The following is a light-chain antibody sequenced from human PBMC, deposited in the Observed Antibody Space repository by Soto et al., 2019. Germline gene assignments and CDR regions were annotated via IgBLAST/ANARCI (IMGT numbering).Light chain of an antibody. Sequence: EIVVTQSRGTLSVSPGERATLSCRASQSVSSRYLAWYQQIPGQAPWLLIYGASTRATGIPARFSGSGSGTEFTLTISSLQSEDFAVYYCQQYYNWPRTFGQGTPVDIK. J-gene: IGKJ1*01. V-gene: IGKV3-15*01. CDR1: QSVSSRY. CDR2: GAS. CDR3: QQYYNWPRT.